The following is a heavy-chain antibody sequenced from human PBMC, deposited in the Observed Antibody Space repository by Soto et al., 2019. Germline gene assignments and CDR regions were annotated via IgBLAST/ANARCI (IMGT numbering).Heavy chain of an antibody. Sequence: EVQFLESGGGVVRPGGSLRLSCVASGLSFDNYAMTWVRQSPGKGLEWLACITGNGAVTSYTDSVRGRFTISRDNSKNTLYLQMDSLRADDTAVYYCGKDPNGEYFGTFDFWGQGTTVTVSS. CDR2: ITGNGAVT. CDR1: GLSFDNYA. D-gene: IGHD4-17*01. J-gene: IGHJ3*01. CDR3: GKDPNGEYFGTFDF. V-gene: IGHV3-23*01.